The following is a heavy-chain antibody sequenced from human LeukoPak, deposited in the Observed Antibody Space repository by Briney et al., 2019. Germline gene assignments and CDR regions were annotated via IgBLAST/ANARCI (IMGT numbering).Heavy chain of an antibody. CDR3: ARWEDYDFWSGSFDY. J-gene: IGHJ4*02. CDR2: ISAYNGNT. V-gene: IGHV1-18*01. CDR1: GYTFTSYG. Sequence: GASVKVSCKXSGYTFTSYGISWVRQAPGQGLEWMGWISAYNGNTNYAQKLQGRVTMTTDTSTSTAYMELRSLRSDDTAVYYCARWEDYDFWSGSFDYWGQGTLVTVSS. D-gene: IGHD3-3*01.